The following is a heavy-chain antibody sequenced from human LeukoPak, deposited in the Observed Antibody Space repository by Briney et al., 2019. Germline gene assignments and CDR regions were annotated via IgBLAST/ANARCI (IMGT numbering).Heavy chain of an antibody. CDR2: INYRGSA. CDR3: ARDTVPGDSFDI. CDR1: GGSISSVDYY. Sequence: SETLSLTCTVSGGSISSVDYYWRWIRQYPGKGLEWIGYINYRGSAYYNPSLKSRVTISVDTSKNQFSLKLTSVTAADTAVHYCARDTVPGDSFDIWGQGTMVTVSS. J-gene: IGHJ3*02. V-gene: IGHV4-31*03.